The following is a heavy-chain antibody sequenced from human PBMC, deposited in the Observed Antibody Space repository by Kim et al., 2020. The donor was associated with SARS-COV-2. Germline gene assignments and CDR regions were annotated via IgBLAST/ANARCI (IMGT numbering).Heavy chain of an antibody. V-gene: IGHV3-23*01. CDR1: GFTFSSYA. CDR3: AKVAVTPMIVVVIRARAAGYFDY. J-gene: IGHJ4*02. CDR2: ISGSGGST. D-gene: IGHD3-22*01. Sequence: GGSLRLSCAASGFTFSSYAMSWVRQAPGKGLEWVSAISGSGGSTYYADSVKGRFTISRDNSKNTLYLQMNSLRAEDTAVYYCAKVAVTPMIVVVIRARAAGYFDYWGQGTLVTVSS.